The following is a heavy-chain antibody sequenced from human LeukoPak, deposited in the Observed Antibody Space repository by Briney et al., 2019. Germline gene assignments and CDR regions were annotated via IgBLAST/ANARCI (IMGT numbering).Heavy chain of an antibody. CDR3: ARVQVGVDAFDI. Sequence: GGSLRLSCAASGFTFSSYAMSWVRQAPGKGLEWVSAISGSGGSTYYADSVKGRFIISRDNSKNTLYLQMNSLRAEDTAVYYCARVQVGVDAFDIWGQGTMVTVSS. CDR2: ISGSGGST. J-gene: IGHJ3*02. V-gene: IGHV3-23*01. D-gene: IGHD1-1*01. CDR1: GFTFSSYA.